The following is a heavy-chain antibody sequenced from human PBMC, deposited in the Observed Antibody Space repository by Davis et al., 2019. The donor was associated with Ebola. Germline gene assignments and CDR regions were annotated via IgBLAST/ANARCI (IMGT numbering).Heavy chain of an antibody. J-gene: IGHJ3*02. V-gene: IGHV3-21*01. D-gene: IGHD2-8*01. Sequence: GESLKIPCTASGFTFGDYAMSWVRQAPGKGLEWVSSISSSSSYIYYADSVKGRFTISRDNAKNSLYLQMNSLRAEDTAVYYCARASAVSAFDIWGQGTMVTVSS. CDR1: GFTFGDYA. CDR3: ARASAVSAFDI. CDR2: ISSSSSYI.